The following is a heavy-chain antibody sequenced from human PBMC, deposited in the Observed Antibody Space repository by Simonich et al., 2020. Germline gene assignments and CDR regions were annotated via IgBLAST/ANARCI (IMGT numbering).Heavy chain of an antibody. D-gene: IGHD2-15*01. CDR1: GGTFSSYA. Sequence: QVQLVQSGAEVKKPGSSVKVSCTASGGTFSSYAISWVRQAPGQGLGWMGASCPYLGIANYAQKFQGRGTITADKSTGTAYMELSSLRSEDTAVYYCARGGLADRRIVYYYYMDVWGKGTTVTVSS. V-gene: IGHV1-69*09. CDR3: ARGGLADRRIVYYYYMDV. CDR2: SCPYLGIA. J-gene: IGHJ6*03.